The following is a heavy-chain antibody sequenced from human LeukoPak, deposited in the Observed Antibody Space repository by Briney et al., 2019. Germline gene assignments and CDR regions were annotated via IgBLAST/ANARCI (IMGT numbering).Heavy chain of an antibody. Sequence: MPSQTLSLTCTVSAGSISTYYWSWIRQPPGKGLEWIGYIHNSGRTYYNPSLNTRVTISVVTSNNQFSLKLGSVTAADTAVYYCARETCSGGSCAFDYWGQGTLVTVSS. J-gene: IGHJ4*02. V-gene: IGHV4-59*01. CDR3: ARETCSGGSCAFDY. CDR2: IHNSGRT. CDR1: AGSISTYY. D-gene: IGHD2-15*01.